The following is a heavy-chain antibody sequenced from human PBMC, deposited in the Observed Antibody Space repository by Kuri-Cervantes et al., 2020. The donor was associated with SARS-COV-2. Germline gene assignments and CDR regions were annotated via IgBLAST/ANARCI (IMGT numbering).Heavy chain of an antibody. CDR3: AKDKGFGELFFDY. J-gene: IGHJ4*02. Sequence: GESLKISCAASGFTFSSYSMNWVRQAPGKGLEWVSYISSSSSTIYYADSVKGRFTISRDNAKNSLYLQMNSLRAEDTAVYYCAKDKGFGELFFDYWGQGTLVTVSS. V-gene: IGHV3-48*01. D-gene: IGHD3-10*01. CDR2: ISSSSSTI. CDR1: GFTFSSYS.